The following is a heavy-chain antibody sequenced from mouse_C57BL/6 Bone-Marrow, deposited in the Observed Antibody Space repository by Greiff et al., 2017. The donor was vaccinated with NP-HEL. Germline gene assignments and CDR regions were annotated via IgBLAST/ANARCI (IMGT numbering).Heavy chain of an antibody. J-gene: IGHJ1*03. CDR3: ARKGLTGYGVYWYFDV. Sequence: QVQLKQSGPGLVQPSQSLSITCTVSGFSLTSYGVHWVRQSPGKGLEWLGVIWSGGSTDYNAAFISRLSISKDNSKSQVFFKMNSLQADDTAIYYCARKGLTGYGVYWYFDVWGTGTTVTVSS. CDR1: GFSLTSYG. V-gene: IGHV2-2*01. D-gene: IGHD4-1*01. CDR2: IWSGGST.